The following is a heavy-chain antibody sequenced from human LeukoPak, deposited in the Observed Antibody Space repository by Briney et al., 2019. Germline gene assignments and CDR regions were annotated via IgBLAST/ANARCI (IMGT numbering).Heavy chain of an antibody. V-gene: IGHV3-21*01. CDR3: ARGVFLGAGNWYFDL. Sequence: GGSLRLSCAASGFTFTSFFMNWVRRAPGRGLEWVASITPGSNYIYYVGSVRGRFTISRDNAANSLYLQMNSLRVDDTAVYYCARGVFLGAGNWYFDLWGRGTLVTVSS. J-gene: IGHJ2*01. CDR2: ITPGSNYI. CDR1: GFTFTSFF.